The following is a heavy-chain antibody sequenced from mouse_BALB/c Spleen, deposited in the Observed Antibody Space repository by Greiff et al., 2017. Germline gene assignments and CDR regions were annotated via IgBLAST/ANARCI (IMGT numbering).Heavy chain of an antibody. CDR2: INSDGGST. CDR3: ARLITTAAWFAY. CDR1: EYEFPSHD. Sequence: EVKVEESGGGLVQPGESLKLSCESNEYEFPSHDMSWVRKTPEKRLELVAAINSDGGSTYYPDTMERRFIISRDNTKKTLYLQMSSLRSEDTAMYYCARLITTAAWFAYWGQGTLVTVSA. D-gene: IGHD1-2*01. J-gene: IGHJ3*01. V-gene: IGHV5-2*03.